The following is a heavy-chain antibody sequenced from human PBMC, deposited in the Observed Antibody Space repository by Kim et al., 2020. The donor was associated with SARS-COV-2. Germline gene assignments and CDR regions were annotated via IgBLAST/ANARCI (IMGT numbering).Heavy chain of an antibody. D-gene: IGHD6-19*01. V-gene: IGHV1-69*13. CDR3: ARGKRAGYSSGWYFPYYLDS. J-gene: IGHJ4*02. Sequence: SVKVSCKASGGTFSSYAISWVRQAPGQGLEWMGGIIPIFGTANYAQKFQGRVTITADESTSTAYMELSSLRSEDTAVYYCARGKRAGYSSGWYFPYYLDSWGQETLVTVSP. CDR1: GGTFSSYA. CDR2: IIPIFGTA.